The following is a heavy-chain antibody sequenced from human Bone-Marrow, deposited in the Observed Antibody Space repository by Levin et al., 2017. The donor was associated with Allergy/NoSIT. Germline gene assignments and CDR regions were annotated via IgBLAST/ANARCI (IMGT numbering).Heavy chain of an antibody. Sequence: GGSLRLSCAASGLSFSDQYMSWIRQAPGKGLEWVSFISSGPDTIIYADSVMGRFTLSRDNAKNSLYLQMHSLRVEDTAVYYCATYSVAGTDPGYWGQGTLVTVSS. D-gene: IGHD1-14*01. CDR1: GLSFSDQY. CDR3: ATYSVAGTDPGY. CDR2: ISSGPDTI. V-gene: IGHV3-11*01. J-gene: IGHJ4*02.